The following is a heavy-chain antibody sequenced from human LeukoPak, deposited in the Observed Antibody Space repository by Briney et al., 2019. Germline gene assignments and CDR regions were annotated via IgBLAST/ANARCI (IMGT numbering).Heavy chain of an antibody. CDR3: ARLDPRMDAFDI. CDR2: IYYSGST. J-gene: IGHJ3*02. CDR1: GGSISTNDYY. D-gene: IGHD3/OR15-3a*01. Sequence: SETLSLTCSVSGGSISTNDYYWDWIRQPPGMGLEYIGSIYYSGSTNYNPSLKSRVTMSVDTSKTQFSLKLSSVTAADTAVYYCARLDPRMDAFDIWGQGTMVTVSS. V-gene: IGHV4-39*07.